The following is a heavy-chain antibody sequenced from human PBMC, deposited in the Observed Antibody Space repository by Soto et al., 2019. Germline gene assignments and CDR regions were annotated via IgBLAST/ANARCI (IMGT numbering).Heavy chain of an antibody. CDR1: GFTFSSYG. J-gene: IGHJ6*02. CDR2: ISYDGSNK. V-gene: IGHV3-30*18. Sequence: GGSLRLSCAASGFTFSSYGMHWVRQAPGKGLEWVAVISYDGSNKYYADSVKGRFTISRDNSKNTLYLQMNSLRAEDTAVYYCAKGEYSGYDPNYYYYGMDVWGQGTTVTVSS. CDR3: AKGEYSGYDPNYYYYGMDV. D-gene: IGHD5-12*01.